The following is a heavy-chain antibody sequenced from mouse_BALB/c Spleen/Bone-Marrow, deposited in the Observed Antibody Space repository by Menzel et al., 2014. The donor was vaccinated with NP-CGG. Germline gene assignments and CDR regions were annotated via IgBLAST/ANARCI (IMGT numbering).Heavy chain of an antibody. D-gene: IGHD2-4*01. CDR1: GFNIKDTY. CDR2: IVPANGNT. Sequence: EVKLMESGAELVKPGASVKLSCTTSGFNIKDTYMHWAKLRPEQGLEWIGRIVPANGNTKYAPKFQGKATITADTSSNTAYLQLSSLTSEDTAVYFCASYDYGYYFDYWGQGTTLTVSS. V-gene: IGHV14-3*02. J-gene: IGHJ2*01. CDR3: ASYDYGYYFDY.